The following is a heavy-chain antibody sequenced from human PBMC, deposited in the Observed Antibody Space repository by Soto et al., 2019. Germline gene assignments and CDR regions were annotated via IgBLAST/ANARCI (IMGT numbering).Heavy chain of an antibody. Sequence: SETLSLTCTVSGGSISSHYWSWIRQPPGKGLEWIGYIYYSGSTNYNPSLKSRVTISVDTSKNQFSLKLSSVTAADTAVYYCARGHDYGDYIDFWGQGTRVTVSS. V-gene: IGHV4-59*11. J-gene: IGHJ4*02. CDR1: GGSISSHY. CDR3: ARGHDYGDYIDF. CDR2: IYYSGST. D-gene: IGHD4-17*01.